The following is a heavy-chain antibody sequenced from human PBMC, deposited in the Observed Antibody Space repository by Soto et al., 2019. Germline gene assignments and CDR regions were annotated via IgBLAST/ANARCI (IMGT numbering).Heavy chain of an antibody. Sequence: PSETLSLTCTVSGGSISSYYWSWIRQPPGKGLEWIGYIYYSGSTNYNPSLKSRVTISVDTSKNQFSLKLSSVTAADTAVYYCARTDYGHPFDYWGQGTLVTVSS. V-gene: IGHV4-59*01. CDR3: ARTDYGHPFDY. CDR2: IYYSGST. J-gene: IGHJ4*02. CDR1: GGSISSYY. D-gene: IGHD4-17*01.